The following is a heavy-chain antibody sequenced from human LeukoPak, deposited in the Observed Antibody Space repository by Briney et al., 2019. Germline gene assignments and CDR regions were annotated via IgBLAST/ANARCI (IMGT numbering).Heavy chain of an antibody. V-gene: IGHV4-38-2*02. Sequence: SETLSLTCTVSGYSISSGYYWGWIRQPPGKGLEGIGSIYHSGSTYYNPSLKSRATKSVDTSKKQFSLKLSSVTAAATAVYYCARVSGAIVNSYYFDYWGQGTLVTVSS. CDR3: ARVSGAIVNSYYFDY. CDR2: IYHSGST. D-gene: IGHD5-18*01. CDR1: GYSISSGYY. J-gene: IGHJ4*02.